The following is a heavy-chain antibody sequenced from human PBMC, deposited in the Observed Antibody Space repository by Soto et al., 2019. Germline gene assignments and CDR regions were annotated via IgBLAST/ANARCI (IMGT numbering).Heavy chain of an antibody. J-gene: IGHJ4*02. Sequence: GASVKVSCKVSGYTLTELSMHWVRQAPGKGLEWMGGFDPEDGETIYAQKFQGRVTMTEDTSTDTAYMELSSLRSEDTAVYYCATAIIPSNIVVVPAAIPPDYWGQGTQVTVSS. D-gene: IGHD2-2*01. CDR2: FDPEDGET. CDR3: ATAIIPSNIVVVPAAIPPDY. V-gene: IGHV1-24*01. CDR1: GYTLTELS.